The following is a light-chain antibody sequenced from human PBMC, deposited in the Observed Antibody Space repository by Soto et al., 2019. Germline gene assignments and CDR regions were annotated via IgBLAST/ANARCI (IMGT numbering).Light chain of an antibody. CDR1: SSDVGAYNY. Sequence: QSALTQPPSASGSPGQSVTISCTGTSSDVGAYNYVSWYQQHPGKAPKLMIYEVSKRPSGVPDRFSGSKSGNTASLTVSGLQAEDEADYYCRSYAGSNNFFYVLGTVTKLTVL. J-gene: IGLJ1*01. CDR2: EVS. V-gene: IGLV2-8*01. CDR3: RSYAGSNNFFYV.